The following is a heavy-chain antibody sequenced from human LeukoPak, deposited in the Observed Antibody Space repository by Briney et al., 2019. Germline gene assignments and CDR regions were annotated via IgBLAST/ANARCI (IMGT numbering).Heavy chain of an antibody. V-gene: IGHV4-34*01. CDR1: GGSFSGYY. CDR2: INHSGST. CDR3: ARESGFSFDY. Sequence: SETLSLTCAVYGGSFSGYYWSWIRQPPGKGLEWIGEINHSGSTNYNPSLKSRVTISGDTSKNQFSLKLSSATAADTAVFYCARESGFSFDYWGQGTLVTVSS. D-gene: IGHD2/OR15-2a*01. J-gene: IGHJ4*02.